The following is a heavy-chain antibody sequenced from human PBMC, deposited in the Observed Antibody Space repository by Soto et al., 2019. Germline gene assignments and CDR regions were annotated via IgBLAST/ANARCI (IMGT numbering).Heavy chain of an antibody. CDR1: GGSISSSSYY. CDR3: ARLEGLATISYYFYH. Sequence: QLQLQESGAGLVKPSETLSLICTVSGGSISSSSYYWGWIRQPPGKGREWIGRIYYSVLTYYNPSLKSRVTISLYKSKSQFSVKLPSVTAADSAVYFCARLEGLATISYYFYHWGQGTLVTVSS. J-gene: IGHJ4*01. V-gene: IGHV4-39*01. D-gene: IGHD3-9*01. CDR2: IYYSVLT.